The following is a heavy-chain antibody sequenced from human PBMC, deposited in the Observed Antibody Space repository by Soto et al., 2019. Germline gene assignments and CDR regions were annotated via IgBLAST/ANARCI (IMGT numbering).Heavy chain of an antibody. D-gene: IGHD2-2*01. J-gene: IGHJ6*03. V-gene: IGHV3-7*01. CDR3: ARDRAFCSGTNCRRGSIYYYYMDV. CDR2: IKQDGSET. Sequence: EVHLVEPGGGLVQPGGSLRLSCAASGFTFSGHWMSWVRQAPGKGLEWVAHIKQDGSETFYVGSVKGRFTISRDNAKNSLHLQMNSLRVEDTALYYCARDRAFCSGTNCRRGSIYYYYMDVWGNGTTVTVSS. CDR1: GFTFSGHW.